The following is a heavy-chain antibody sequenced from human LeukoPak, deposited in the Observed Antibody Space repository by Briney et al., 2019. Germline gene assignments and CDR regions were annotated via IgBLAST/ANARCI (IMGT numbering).Heavy chain of an antibody. CDR1: GYTFTSYG. Sequence: ASVKVSCKSSGYTFTSYGINWVRQAPGQGLEWMGWISAYNGNTNYAQKLQGRVTMTTDTSTSTAYMELRRLRSDDSAVYYCARDAVGATLDYWGQGTLVTVPS. J-gene: IGHJ4*02. CDR2: ISAYNGNT. V-gene: IGHV1-18*01. CDR3: ARDAVGATLDY. D-gene: IGHD1-26*01.